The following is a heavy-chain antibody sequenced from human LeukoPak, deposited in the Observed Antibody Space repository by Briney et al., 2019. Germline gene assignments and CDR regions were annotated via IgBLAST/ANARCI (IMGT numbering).Heavy chain of an antibody. J-gene: IGHJ3*02. Sequence: ASVKVSCKASGYTFTGYYMHWVRQAPGQGLEWMGWINPNSGGTIYAQKFQGRVTMTRDTSISTAYMELSRLRSDDTAVYYCARRPNLAAGAFDIWGQGTMVTVSS. D-gene: IGHD6-13*01. CDR3: ARRPNLAAGAFDI. CDR2: INPNSGGT. CDR1: GYTFTGYY. V-gene: IGHV1-2*02.